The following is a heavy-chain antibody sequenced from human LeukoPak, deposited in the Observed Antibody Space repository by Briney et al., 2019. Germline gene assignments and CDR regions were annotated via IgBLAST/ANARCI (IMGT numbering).Heavy chain of an antibody. CDR2: ISGSGGST. CDR1: GFTFSSYA. Sequence: PGGSLRLSCAASGFTFSSYAMNWVRQAPGKGLEWVSAISGSGGSTHYADSVKGRFVISRDNSKNTLYLQMNSLRAEDTAVYYCAKDHLSSSWPDFDYWGQGNLVTVSS. V-gene: IGHV3-23*01. CDR3: AKDHLSSSWPDFDY. J-gene: IGHJ4*02. D-gene: IGHD6-13*01.